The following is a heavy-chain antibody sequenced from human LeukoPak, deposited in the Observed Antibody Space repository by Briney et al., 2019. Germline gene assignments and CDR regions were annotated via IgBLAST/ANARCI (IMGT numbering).Heavy chain of an antibody. D-gene: IGHD6-13*01. CDR2: INHSGST. CDR3: ARIDYAGIAAAGTIPGFDP. V-gene: IGHV4-34*01. CDR1: GGSFSGYY. J-gene: IGHJ5*02. Sequence: SETLSLTCAVYGGSFSGYYWSWIRQPPGKGLEWIGEINHSGSTNYNPSLKSRVTISVDTSKNRFSLKLSSVTAADTAVYYCARIDYAGIAAAGTIPGFDPWGQGTLVTVSS.